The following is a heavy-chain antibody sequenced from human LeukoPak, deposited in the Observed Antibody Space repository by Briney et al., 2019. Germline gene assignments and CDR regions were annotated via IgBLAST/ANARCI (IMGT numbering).Heavy chain of an antibody. D-gene: IGHD1-26*01. J-gene: IGHJ4*02. CDR1: GFTFSTYY. CDR2: ITSSTNYI. V-gene: IGHV3-21*01. CDR3: AGTIVGATGADY. Sequence: PGGSLRLSCAASGFTFSTYYMNWVRQAPGKGLEWVSSITSSTNYIYYADSVKGRFTISRDNAKNSLYLQMNSLRAEDTAVYYCAGTIVGATGADYWGQGTLVTVSS.